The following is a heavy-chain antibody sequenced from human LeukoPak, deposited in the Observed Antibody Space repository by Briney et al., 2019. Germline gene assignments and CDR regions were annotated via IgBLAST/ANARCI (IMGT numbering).Heavy chain of an antibody. Sequence: PSETLSLTCTVSGGSISSYYWSWIRQPAGKGLEWIGRIYTSGSTNYNPSLKSRVTMSVDTSKNQFSLKLSSVTAADTAVYYCARGTSSGWGPRFDYWGQGTLVTVSS. J-gene: IGHJ4*02. V-gene: IGHV4-4*07. CDR2: IYTSGST. CDR1: GGSISSYY. D-gene: IGHD6-19*01. CDR3: ARGTSSGWGPRFDY.